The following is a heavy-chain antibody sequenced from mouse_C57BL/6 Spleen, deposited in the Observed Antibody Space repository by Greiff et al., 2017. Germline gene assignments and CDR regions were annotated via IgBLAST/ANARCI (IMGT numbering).Heavy chain of an antibody. CDR1: GYTFTDYY. CDR2: INPNNGGT. D-gene: IGHD1-1*01. Sequence: EVQLQQSGPELVKPGASVKISCKASGYTFTDYYMNWVKQSPGKSLEWIGDINPNNGGTSYNQKFKGKATLTVDKSSSTAYMELRSLTSEDSAVYYCARSRFTTVAFDYWGQGTTLTVSS. V-gene: IGHV1-26*01. J-gene: IGHJ2*01. CDR3: ARSRFTTVAFDY.